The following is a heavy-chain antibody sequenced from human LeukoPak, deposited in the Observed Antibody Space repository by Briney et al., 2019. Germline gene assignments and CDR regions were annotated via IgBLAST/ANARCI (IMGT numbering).Heavy chain of an antibody. V-gene: IGHV3-20*04. J-gene: IGHJ4*02. CDR3: GRDLSGWYGPDY. CDR1: GFTFDDYG. CDR2: INWNGGNT. Sequence: GGSLRLSCAASGFTFDDYGMSWARQAPGKGLEWVAGINWNGGNTGYSDSVKGRFTISRDNAKNSLYLQMDSLRAEDTALYYCGRDLSGWYGPDYWGQGTLVTVSS. D-gene: IGHD6-19*01.